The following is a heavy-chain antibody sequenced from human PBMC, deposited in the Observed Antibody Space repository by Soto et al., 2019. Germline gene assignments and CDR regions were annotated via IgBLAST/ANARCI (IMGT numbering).Heavy chain of an antibody. CDR1: GYTFTSYG. CDR3: ARGQSGYDFAY. V-gene: IGHV1-18*01. D-gene: IGHD5-12*01. CDR2: ISANNGNT. Sequence: QVQLVQSGAEVKKPGASVKVSCKASGYTFTSYGINWVRQAPGQGLEWMGWISANNGNTHYAQKLQGRVTMTTDTTTSTADMGLRSLRSDDAAVLYCARGQSGYDFAYWGQGTLVTVSS. J-gene: IGHJ4*02.